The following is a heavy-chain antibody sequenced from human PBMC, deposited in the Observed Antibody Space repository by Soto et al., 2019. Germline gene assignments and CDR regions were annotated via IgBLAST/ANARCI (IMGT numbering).Heavy chain of an antibody. CDR2: ISWDGGST. V-gene: IGHV3-43D*04. Sequence: GGSLRLSCAASGFTFDDYAMHWVRQAPGKGLEWVSLISWDGGSTYYADSVKGRFTISRDNSKNSLYLQMNSLSAEDTALYYCAQADYSGYDSPASGMDVWGQGTTVTVSS. J-gene: IGHJ6*02. D-gene: IGHD5-12*01. CDR1: GFTFDDYA. CDR3: AQADYSGYDSPASGMDV.